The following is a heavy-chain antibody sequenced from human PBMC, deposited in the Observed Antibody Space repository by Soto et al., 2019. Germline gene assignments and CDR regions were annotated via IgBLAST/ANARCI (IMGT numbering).Heavy chain of an antibody. V-gene: IGHV4-31*03. D-gene: IGHD3-22*01. Sequence: SATLSLTCTVSGGSMSNGDYYCLCIRQVPKKVMDRLGYSYYSGITYYNPSLRSRVAMSVDTSKNQFSLKLSSVTAADKAIYYWEREGRRAGDSKFDYLGQATLVTVAS. CDR1: GGSMSNGDYY. CDR2: SYYSGIT. CDR3: EREGRRAGDSKFDY. J-gene: IGHJ4*02.